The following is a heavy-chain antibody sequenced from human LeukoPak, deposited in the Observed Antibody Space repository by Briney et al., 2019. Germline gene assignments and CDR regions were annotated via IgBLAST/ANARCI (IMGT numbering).Heavy chain of an antibody. CDR1: GGSLSSYY. Sequence: SETLSLTCTVAGGSLSSYYWSWIRQPPGKGLEWIGYIYYSGSTNYNPSLKSRVTISVDTSKNQFSLKLSSVTAADTAVYYCARDRCSGGSCYYSCWGQGTLVTVSS. D-gene: IGHD2-15*01. CDR3: ARDRCSGGSCYYSC. V-gene: IGHV4-59*01. CDR2: IYYSGST. J-gene: IGHJ4*02.